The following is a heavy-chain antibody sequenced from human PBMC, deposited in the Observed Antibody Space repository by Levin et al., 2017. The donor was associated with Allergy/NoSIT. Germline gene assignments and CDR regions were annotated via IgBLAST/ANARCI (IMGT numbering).Heavy chain of an antibody. D-gene: IGHD2-2*01. Sequence: ASVKVSCKASGYTFKNYGISWVRQAPGQGLEWMGWISTHNGNTNYAQSFQGRVTMTTYTSTSTADMELRSLISDDTAVYYCARFVVTPVSYFYMDVWGKGTTVTVSS. CDR2: ISTHNGNT. CDR3: ARFVVTPVSYFYMDV. J-gene: IGHJ6*03. CDR1: GYTFKNYG. V-gene: IGHV1-18*01.